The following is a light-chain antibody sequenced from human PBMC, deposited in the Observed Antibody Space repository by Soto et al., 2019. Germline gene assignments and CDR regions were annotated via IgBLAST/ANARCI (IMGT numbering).Light chain of an antibody. J-gene: IGKJ5*01. V-gene: IGKV3D-15*01. CDR3: QQYDNPPIT. CDR2: GAS. Sequence: EVVMAHSPSTLSVSPGERSTLSCRASQSVSSNLAWYQQKPGQAPRLLIYGASSRATGIPDRFSGTGSETDFTLTISRLETEDFAVYYCQQYDNPPITFGPGTRLE. CDR1: QSVSSN.